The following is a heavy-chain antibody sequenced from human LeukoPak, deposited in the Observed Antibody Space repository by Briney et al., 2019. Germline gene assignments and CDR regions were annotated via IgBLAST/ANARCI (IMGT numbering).Heavy chain of an antibody. CDR1: GFTFSDYY. D-gene: IGHD6-13*01. Sequence: PGGSLRLSCAASGFTFSDYYMGWLRQAPGKGLEWVSYISSSGSTIYYADSVKGRFTISRDNAKNSLYLQMNSLRAEDTAVYYCARAIAAAYDAFDIWGQGTMVTVSS. CDR2: ISSSGSTI. CDR3: ARAIAAAYDAFDI. J-gene: IGHJ3*02. V-gene: IGHV3-11*01.